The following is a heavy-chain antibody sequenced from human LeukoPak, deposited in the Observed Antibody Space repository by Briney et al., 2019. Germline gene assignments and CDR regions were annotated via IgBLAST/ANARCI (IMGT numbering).Heavy chain of an antibody. J-gene: IGHJ4*02. V-gene: IGHV3-21*01. CDR2: ISGSSSYI. Sequence: PGGSLRLSCAASGLTFSSYSMNWVRQAPGKGLEWVSSISGSSSYIYYADSVKGRFTISRDNAKNSLYLQMNSLRAEDTAVYYCARAVWDSSGHLFDYWGQGTLVTVSS. CDR3: ARAVWDSSGHLFDY. CDR1: GLTFSSYS. D-gene: IGHD3-22*01.